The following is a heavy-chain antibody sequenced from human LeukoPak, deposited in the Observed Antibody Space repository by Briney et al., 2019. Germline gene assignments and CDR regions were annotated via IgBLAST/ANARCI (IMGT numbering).Heavy chain of an antibody. V-gene: IGHV1-69*04. J-gene: IGHJ3*02. CDR3: ARDASSTSCCDGFDI. CDR2: IIPILGIA. CDR1: GGTFSSYA. Sequence: ASVKVSCKASGGTFSSYAISWVRQAPGQGLEWMGRIIPILGIANYAQKFQGRVTITADKSTSTAYMELSSLRSDDTAVYYCARDASSTSCCDGFDIWGQGTTVTVSS. D-gene: IGHD2-2*01.